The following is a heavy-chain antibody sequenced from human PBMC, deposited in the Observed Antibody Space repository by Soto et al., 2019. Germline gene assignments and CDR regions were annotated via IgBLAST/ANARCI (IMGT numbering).Heavy chain of an antibody. CDR1: GFTFSSYG. CDR2: IWYDGSNK. D-gene: IGHD6-19*01. V-gene: IGHV3-33*01. CDR3: ARDGPAVAGWGVSAFEI. Sequence: QVQLVESGGGVVQPGRSLRLSCAASGFTFSSYGMHWVRQAPGKGLEWVAVIWYDGSNKYYADSVKGRFTISRDNSKTSLDLQMNSLRDEDTAVYYCARDGPAVAGWGVSAFEIWGQGTMVTVSS. J-gene: IGHJ3*02.